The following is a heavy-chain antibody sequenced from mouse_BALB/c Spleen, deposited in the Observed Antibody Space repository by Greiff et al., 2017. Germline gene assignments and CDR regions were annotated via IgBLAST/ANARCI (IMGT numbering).Heavy chain of an antibody. J-gene: IGHJ4*01. CDR3: ARDPYDYDEGSYAMDY. V-gene: IGHV5-4*02. CDR2: ISDGGSYT. Sequence: EVQLVESGGGLVKPGGSLKLSCAASGFTFSDYYMYWVRQTPEKRLEWVATISDGGSYTYYPDSVKGRFTISRDNAKNNLYLQMSSLKSEDTAMYYCARDPYDYDEGSYAMDYWGQGTSVTVSS. CDR1: GFTFSDYY. D-gene: IGHD2-4*01.